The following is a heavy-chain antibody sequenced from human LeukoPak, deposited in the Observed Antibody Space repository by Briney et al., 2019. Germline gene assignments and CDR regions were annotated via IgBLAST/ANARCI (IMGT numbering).Heavy chain of an antibody. CDR1: GFTFSSYA. CDR3: AKDLVPSTVETPFDY. V-gene: IGHV3-23*01. J-gene: IGHJ4*02. Sequence: GGSLRLSCAASGFTFSSYAMSWVRQAPGMGLEWVSVITDSGGRTYYADSVKGRFTISRDNSENTLYLQMKSLRAEDTAVYYCAKDLVPSTVETPFDYWGQGTLVTVSS. CDR2: ITDSGGRT. D-gene: IGHD4-23*01.